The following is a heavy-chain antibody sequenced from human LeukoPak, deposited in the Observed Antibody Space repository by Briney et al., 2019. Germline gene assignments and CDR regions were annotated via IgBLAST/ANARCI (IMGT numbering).Heavy chain of an antibody. Sequence: PGRSLRLSCAASGFTLSSYGMHWVRQAPGKGLEWVAVIWYDGSNKYYADSVKGRFTISRDNSKNTLYLQMNSLRAEDTAVYYCAKGGDIVVVVAATRFDYWGQGTLVTVSS. CDR3: AKGGDIVVVVAATRFDY. D-gene: IGHD2-15*01. CDR2: IWYDGSNK. CDR1: GFTLSSYG. J-gene: IGHJ4*02. V-gene: IGHV3-33*06.